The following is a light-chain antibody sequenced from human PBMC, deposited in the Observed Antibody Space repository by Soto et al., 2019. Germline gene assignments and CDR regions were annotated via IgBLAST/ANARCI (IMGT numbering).Light chain of an antibody. Sequence: VLTQSTGTLSLSPVETATQLCRASQTGSSSSLAWYQQKHGQAPRVLIYGASRRAIGIPDRFSGSGSGTDFNLTISRLETEDFAVYYCLQYANSPCTFGPGTKVDIK. J-gene: IGKJ3*01. V-gene: IGKV3-20*01. CDR2: GAS. CDR1: QTGSSSS. CDR3: LQYANSPCT.